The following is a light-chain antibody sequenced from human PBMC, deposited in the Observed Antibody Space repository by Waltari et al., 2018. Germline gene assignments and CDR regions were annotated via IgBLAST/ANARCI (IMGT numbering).Light chain of an antibody. J-gene: IGLJ1*01. V-gene: IGLV2-14*03. CDR3: SSYTSTRTYV. CDR2: DVS. Sequence: SSLNRPPSESDSRGPSMALPCTGSTKAVAAYNGVSWYHQRPGKAPKLMIYDVSKRPSGVSNRFSGSKSANTASLTISGLQAEDEADYYCSSYTSTRTYVFGTGTKVTVL. CDR1: TKAVAAYNG.